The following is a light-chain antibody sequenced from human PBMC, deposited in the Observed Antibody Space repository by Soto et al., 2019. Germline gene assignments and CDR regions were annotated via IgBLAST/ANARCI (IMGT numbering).Light chain of an antibody. CDR1: QSVTSNY. CDR3: HQYGSTLFT. V-gene: IGKV3-20*01. CDR2: GAS. Sequence: EIVLAQSPGTLSLSPGERATLSCRASQSVTSNYLAWYQQKPGQAPRLLIYGASRRATGIPDRFSGSGSGTDFTLTIGRLEPEDFALYYCHQYGSTLFTFGPGTTVDIK. J-gene: IGKJ3*01.